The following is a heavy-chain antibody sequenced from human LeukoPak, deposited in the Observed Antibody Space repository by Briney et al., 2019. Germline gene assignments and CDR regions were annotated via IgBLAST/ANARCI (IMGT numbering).Heavy chain of an antibody. J-gene: IGHJ4*02. Sequence: QPGGTLRLSCAASGFTFSSYWMHWVRQAPGKGLVWVSRINSDGSSTSYADSVKGRFTISRDNAKNTLYLQMNSLRAEDTAVYYCARVPSYGKNDYWGQGTLVTVSS. CDR3: ARVPSYGKNDY. CDR2: INSDGSST. D-gene: IGHD3-10*01. CDR1: GFTFSSYW. V-gene: IGHV3-74*01.